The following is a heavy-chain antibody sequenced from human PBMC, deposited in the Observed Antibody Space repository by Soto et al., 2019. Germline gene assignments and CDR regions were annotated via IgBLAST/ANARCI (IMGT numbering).Heavy chain of an antibody. Sequence: PSETLSLTCAVSGGSISSGGYSWSWIRQPPGKGLEWIGYIYHSGSTYYNPSLKSRVTISVDRSKNQFSLKLSSVTAADTAVYYCARDLGSGYYSGDAFDIWGQGTMVTVS. CDR3: ARDLGSGYYSGDAFDI. CDR2: IYHSGST. V-gene: IGHV4-30-2*01. J-gene: IGHJ3*02. D-gene: IGHD3-22*01. CDR1: GGSISSGGYS.